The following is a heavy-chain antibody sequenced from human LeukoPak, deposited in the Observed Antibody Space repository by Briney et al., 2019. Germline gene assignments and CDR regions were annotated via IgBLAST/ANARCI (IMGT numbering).Heavy chain of an antibody. CDR3: ATVSTAARRSYFDY. CDR2: IYYGGST. CDR1: GGSISSYY. V-gene: IGHV4-59*01. D-gene: IGHD6-6*01. J-gene: IGHJ4*02. Sequence: SETLSLTCTVSGGSISSYYWSWIRQPPGKGLEWIEYIYYGGSTNYNPSLKSRVTISVDTSKNQFSLKLSSVTAADTAVYYCATVSTAARRSYFDYWGQGTLVTVSS.